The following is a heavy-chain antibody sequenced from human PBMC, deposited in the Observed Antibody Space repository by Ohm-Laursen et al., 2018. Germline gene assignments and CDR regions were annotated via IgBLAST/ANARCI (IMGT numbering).Heavy chain of an antibody. D-gene: IGHD6-6*01. Sequence: GSLRLSCTASGFTFDDYAMHWVRQAPGKGLEWISYISETGSHIYDADSMRGRFTVARDNAKNLLYLQLNSLRVEDTAVYYCARDSSRRAREGGMDVWGQGTIVTVSS. CDR1: GFTFDDYA. J-gene: IGHJ6*02. CDR2: ISETGSHI. V-gene: IGHV3-21*01. CDR3: ARDSSRRAREGGMDV.